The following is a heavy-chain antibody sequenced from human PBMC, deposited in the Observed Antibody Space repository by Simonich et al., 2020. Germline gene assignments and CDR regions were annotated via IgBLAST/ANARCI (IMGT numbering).Heavy chain of an antibody. J-gene: IGHJ5*02. CDR2: INPNSGNT. Sequence: QVQLVQSGAEVKKPGASVKVSCKASGYTFTSYDINWARQATGKGLEWNVWINPNSGNTGYAQKFQGRVTITRNTSLSTAYMELSSLRSEDTAVYYCARARYCSSTSCYNWFDPWGQGTLVTVSS. V-gene: IGHV1-8*03. CDR3: ARARYCSSTSCYNWFDP. D-gene: IGHD2-2*01. CDR1: GYTFTSYD.